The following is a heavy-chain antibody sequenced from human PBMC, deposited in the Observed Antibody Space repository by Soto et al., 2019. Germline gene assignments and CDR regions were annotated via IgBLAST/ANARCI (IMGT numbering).Heavy chain of an antibody. J-gene: IGHJ4*02. CDR2: ISGSGGST. V-gene: IGHV3-23*01. Sequence: PGGSLRLSCAASGFTFSSYAMSWVRQAPGKGLEWVSAISGSGGSTYYTDSVKGRFTVSRDNAKNSLYLQMNSLRSEDTAVYYCAREGYYDFWSGHFDYWGQGTLVTVS. CDR1: GFTFSSYA. CDR3: AREGYYDFWSGHFDY. D-gene: IGHD3-3*01.